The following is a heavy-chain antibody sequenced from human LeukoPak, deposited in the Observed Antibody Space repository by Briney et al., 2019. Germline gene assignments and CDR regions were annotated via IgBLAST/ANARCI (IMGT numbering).Heavy chain of an antibody. CDR3: ARCSITGTEEVNDY. Sequence: GGSLRLSCAASGFTFSSYSMTWVRQAPGKGLEWVSSISSSSSYIYYADSVKGRFTISRDNAKNSLYLQMNSLRAEDTAVYHCARCSITGTEEVNDYWGQGTLVTVSS. V-gene: IGHV3-21*01. CDR1: GFTFSSYS. CDR2: ISSSSSYI. J-gene: IGHJ4*02. D-gene: IGHD1-20*01.